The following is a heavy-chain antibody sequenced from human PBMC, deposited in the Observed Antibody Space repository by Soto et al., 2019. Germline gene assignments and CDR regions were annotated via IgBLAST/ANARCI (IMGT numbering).Heavy chain of an antibody. CDR1: GFTFSAYD. CDR3: ARQASYWHGGGGWFDP. V-gene: IGHV3-13*01. Sequence: EVQLVESGGGLVQPGGSLRLSCAASGFTFSAYDMHWVRQATGKGLEWVAAIGTQHDTYYPDSVKGRFTISRENAKNSLYLQMSSLPAGDTGVYYCARQASYWHGGGGWFDPWGQGTLVTVSS. CDR2: IGTQHDT. J-gene: IGHJ5*02. D-gene: IGHD2-8*02.